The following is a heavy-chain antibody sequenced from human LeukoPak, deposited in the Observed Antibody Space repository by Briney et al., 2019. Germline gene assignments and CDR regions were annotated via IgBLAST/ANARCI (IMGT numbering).Heavy chain of an antibody. CDR2: IIPIFGTA. Sequence: GASVKVSCKASGGTFGSYAISWVRQAPGQGLEWMGGIIPIFGTANYAQKFQGRVTITADKSTSTAYMELSSLRSEDTAVYYCARGRENYGDYVDAFDIWGQGTMVTVSS. D-gene: IGHD4-17*01. CDR3: ARGRENYGDYVDAFDI. J-gene: IGHJ3*02. V-gene: IGHV1-69*06. CDR1: GGTFGSYA.